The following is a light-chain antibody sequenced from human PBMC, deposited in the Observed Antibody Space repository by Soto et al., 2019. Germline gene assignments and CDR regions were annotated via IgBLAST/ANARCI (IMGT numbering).Light chain of an antibody. J-gene: IGLJ3*02. V-gene: IGLV1-44*01. CDR3: AAWDDSLTGRV. CDR2: SNN. Sequence: QPVLTQPPSASGTPGQRVTISCSGSSSNIGSNTVNWYQQLPGTAPKLLIYSNNQRPSGVPDRFSGSKSGTSASLAISGLQSEDEADYYCAAWDDSLTGRVFGGGTKVTVL. CDR1: SSNIGSNT.